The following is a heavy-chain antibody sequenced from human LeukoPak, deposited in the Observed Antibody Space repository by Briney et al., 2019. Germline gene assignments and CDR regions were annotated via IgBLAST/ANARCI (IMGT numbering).Heavy chain of an antibody. CDR2: IRYDGSNK. V-gene: IGHV3-30*02. CDR3: AKVAVAGYGKYYFDY. J-gene: IGHJ4*02. Sequence: GGSLRLSCAASGFTFSIYGVHWVRQAPGKGLEWVAFIRYDGSNKYYADSVKGRFTISRDNSKNTLYLQMNSLRAEDTAVYYCAKVAVAGYGKYYFDYWGQGTLVTVSS. CDR1: GFTFSIYG. D-gene: IGHD6-19*01.